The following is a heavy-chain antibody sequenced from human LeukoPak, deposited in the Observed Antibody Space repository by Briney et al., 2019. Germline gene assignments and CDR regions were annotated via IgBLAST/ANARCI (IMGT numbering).Heavy chain of an antibody. CDR3: ARVGGMTTINNAAFDI. Sequence: SETLSLTCTVSGGSLNSYYWNWIRQPPGKGLEWTGYIYHSGSTNYNPSLKSRVTISLDRSKNQFSLKLTSVTAADTAIYYCARVGGMTTINNAAFDIWGQGTMVTVSS. D-gene: IGHD4-4*01. J-gene: IGHJ3*02. CDR2: IYHSGST. CDR1: GGSLNSYY. V-gene: IGHV4-59*01.